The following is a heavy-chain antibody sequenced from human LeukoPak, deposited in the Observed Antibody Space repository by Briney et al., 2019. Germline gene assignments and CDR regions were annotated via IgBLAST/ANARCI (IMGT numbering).Heavy chain of an antibody. CDR3: ARDRGHYYASGSYSQYWYFDL. CDR2: IKQDGTEK. Sequence: GGSLRLSCAASEFTFSNYWMSWVRQAPGKGLEGVANIKQDGTEKYYVDSVKGRFTISRDNAKNSLYLQMNSLRPEDTAVYYCARDRGHYYASGSYSQYWYFDLWGRGTLVTVSS. V-gene: IGHV3-7*01. D-gene: IGHD3-10*01. J-gene: IGHJ2*01. CDR1: EFTFSNYW.